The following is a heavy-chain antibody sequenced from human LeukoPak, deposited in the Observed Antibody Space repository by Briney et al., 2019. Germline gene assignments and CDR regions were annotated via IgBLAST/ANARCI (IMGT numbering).Heavy chain of an antibody. D-gene: IGHD3-10*01. J-gene: IGHJ4*02. CDR3: ARLRGVIMAFDY. CDR1: GGSISSSSYY. Sequence: SETLSLTCTVSGGSISSSSYYWGWIRQPPGKGLEWIGYIYYSGSTNYNPSLKSRVTISVDTSKNQFSLKLSSVTAADTAVYYCARLRGVIMAFDYWGQGTLVTVSS. V-gene: IGHV4-61*05. CDR2: IYYSGST.